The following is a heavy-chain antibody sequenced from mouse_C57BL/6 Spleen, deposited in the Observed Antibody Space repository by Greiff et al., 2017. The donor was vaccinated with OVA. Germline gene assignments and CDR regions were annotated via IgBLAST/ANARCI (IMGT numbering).Heavy chain of an antibody. CDR1: GYTFTSYW. D-gene: IGHD1-1*01. Sequence: QVQLQQPGAELVKPGASVKLSCKASGYTFTSYWMPWVKQRPGQGLEWIGMIHPNSGSTNYNEKFKSKATLTVDKSSSTAYMQLSSLTSEDSAVYYCERGGYITRGVDDWGQGTSVTVAS. CDR3: ERGGYITRGVDD. V-gene: IGHV1-64*01. CDR2: IHPNSGST. J-gene: IGHJ4*01.